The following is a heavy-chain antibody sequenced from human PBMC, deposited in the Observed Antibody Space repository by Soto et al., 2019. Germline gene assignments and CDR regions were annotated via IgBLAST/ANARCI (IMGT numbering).Heavy chain of an antibody. CDR1: GGSISSYY. D-gene: IGHD6-19*01. Sequence: SETLSLTCTVSGGSISSYYWSWIRQPAGKGLEWIGRIYTSGSTNYNPSLKSRVTMSVDTSKNQFSLKLSSVTAADTAVYYCARVSSIAVAGPSSFFHRFDYWGQGTLVTVS. CDR2: IYTSGST. CDR3: ARVSSIAVAGPSSFFHRFDY. V-gene: IGHV4-4*07. J-gene: IGHJ4*02.